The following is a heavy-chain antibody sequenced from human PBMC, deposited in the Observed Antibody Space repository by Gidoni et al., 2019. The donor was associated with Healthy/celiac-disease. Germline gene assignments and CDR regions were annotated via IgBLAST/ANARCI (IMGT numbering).Heavy chain of an antibody. D-gene: IGHD3-3*01. CDR3: TTTLTIFGVANPYYYYYYMDV. J-gene: IGHJ6*03. CDR2: IKSKTDGGTT. Sequence: EVQLVESGGGLVKPGGSLRLSCAASGFTFSNAWMSWVRQAPGKGLEWVGRIKSKTDGGTTDYAAPVKGRFTISRDDSKNTLYLQMNSLKTEDTAVYYCTTTLTIFGVANPYYYYYYMDVWGKGTTVTVSS. V-gene: IGHV3-15*01. CDR1: GFTFSNAW.